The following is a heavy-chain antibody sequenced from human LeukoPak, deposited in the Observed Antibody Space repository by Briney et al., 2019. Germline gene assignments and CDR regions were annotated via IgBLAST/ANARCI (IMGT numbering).Heavy chain of an antibody. V-gene: IGHV3-30*01. CDR3: ARDKAWFGELFSNWFDP. CDR2: KSYDGSNK. CDR1: GFTFSSYA. J-gene: IGHJ5*02. D-gene: IGHD3-10*01. Sequence: GRSLRLSCAASGFTFSSYAMHWVRQAPGKGLEWVAVKSYDGSNKYYADSVKGRFTISRDNSKNTLYLQMNSLRAEDTAVYYCARDKAWFGELFSNWFDPWGQGTLVTVSS.